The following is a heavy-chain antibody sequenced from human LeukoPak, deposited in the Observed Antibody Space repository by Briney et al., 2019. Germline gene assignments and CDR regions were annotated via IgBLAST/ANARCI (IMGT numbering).Heavy chain of an antibody. J-gene: IGHJ4*02. V-gene: IGHV1-2*02. CDR1: GYTFTGFY. CDR2: INPDSGGT. Sequence: ASVKVPCKASGYTFTGFYMHWVRQAPGQGLEWMGWINPDSGGTNYAQKFQGRVTVPRDTSISTGYMELSRLTSDDTAVYYCARLNSGYDYLDYWGQGTLVTVSS. D-gene: IGHD5-12*01. CDR3: ARLNSGYDYLDY.